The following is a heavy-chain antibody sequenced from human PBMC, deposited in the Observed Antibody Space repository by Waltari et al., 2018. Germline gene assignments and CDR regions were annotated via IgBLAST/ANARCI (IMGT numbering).Heavy chain of an antibody. CDR2: INHSGST. CDR1: GGSFSGYY. D-gene: IGHD2-21*02. Sequence: QVQLQQWGAGRLKPSETLSPTCAVYGGSFSGYYLSWVRQPPGKGPEWSGEINHSGSTNYNPSLKSRVTISVDTSKNQFSLKLSSVTAADTAVYYCARLTRKLQVAYCGGDCSSGAFDIWGQGTMVTVSS. V-gene: IGHV4-34*01. J-gene: IGHJ3*02. CDR3: ARLTRKLQVAYCGGDCSSGAFDI.